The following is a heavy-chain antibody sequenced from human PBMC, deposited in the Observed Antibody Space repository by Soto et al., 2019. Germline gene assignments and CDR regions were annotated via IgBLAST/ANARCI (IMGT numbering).Heavy chain of an antibody. CDR3: AKDYCDTLTGYYGPDY. J-gene: IGHJ4*02. V-gene: IGHV3-30*18. CDR1: GFTFSSYG. CDR2: ISYDGSNK. Sequence: GGSLRLSCAASGFTFSSYGIHWVRQAPGKGLEWVAVISYDGSNKYYADSVKGRFTISRDNSKNLLYLQMNSLGAEDTAVYYCAKDYCDTLTGYYGPDYWGQGTLVTVSS. D-gene: IGHD3-9*01.